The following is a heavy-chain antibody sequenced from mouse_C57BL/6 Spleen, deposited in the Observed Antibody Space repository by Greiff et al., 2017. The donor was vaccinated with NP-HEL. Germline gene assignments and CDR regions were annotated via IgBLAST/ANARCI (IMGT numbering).Heavy chain of an antibody. V-gene: IGHV1-26*01. Sequence: VQLQQSGPELVKPGASVKISCKASGYTFTDYYMNWVKQSHGKSLEWIGDINPNNGGTSYNQKFKGKATLTVDKSSSTAYMELRSLTSEDSAVYYCARATMVTTTSYFDYWGQGTTLTVSS. CDR1: GYTFTDYY. CDR2: INPNNGGT. D-gene: IGHD2-2*01. CDR3: ARATMVTTTSYFDY. J-gene: IGHJ2*01.